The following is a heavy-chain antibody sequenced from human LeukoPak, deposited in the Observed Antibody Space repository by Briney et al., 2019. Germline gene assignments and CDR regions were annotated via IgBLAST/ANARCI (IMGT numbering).Heavy chain of an antibody. J-gene: IGHJ4*02. D-gene: IGHD1-14*01. CDR1: GFIVSNNY. V-gene: IGHV3-53*01. Sequence: GGSLRLSCAASGFIVSNNYMSWVRQAPGKGLEWVSVIYTGGTTYYTDSVKGRFTISRDNSKNTLYLQMNSLRAEDTAVYYCAKDLPDEGDYWGQGTLVTVSS. CDR2: IYTGGTT. CDR3: AKDLPDEGDY.